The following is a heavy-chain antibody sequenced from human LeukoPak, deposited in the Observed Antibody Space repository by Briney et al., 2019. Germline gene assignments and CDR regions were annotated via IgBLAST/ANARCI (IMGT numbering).Heavy chain of an antibody. D-gene: IGHD3-10*01. V-gene: IGHV3-23*01. CDR1: GFTFSRYD. Sequence: GGSLRLSCTASGFTFSRYDMSWVRQAPGKGLEWVSGISDSAGTTYYADSVKGRFSISRDNSKNTLNLQMNSLRAEDTAVYYCAKSYYYGSGDYSLTAFDIWGQGTMVTVSS. J-gene: IGHJ3*02. CDR2: ISDSAGTT. CDR3: AKSYYYGSGDYSLTAFDI.